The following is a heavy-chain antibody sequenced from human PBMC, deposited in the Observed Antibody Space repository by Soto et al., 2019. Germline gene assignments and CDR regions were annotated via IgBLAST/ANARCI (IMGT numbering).Heavy chain of an antibody. J-gene: IGHJ3*02. CDR1: GYTFTSYN. CDR3: ASNDGLRPFDI. Sequence: GASVKVSCKASGYTFTSYNINWVRQAPAQGLEWMGWINSYNANTNYGQKLQGRVTFTTDTSTTTTYMELRSLTSDDTAMYYCASNDGLRPFDIWGQGTMVTVSS. CDR2: INSYNANT. D-gene: IGHD1-1*01. V-gene: IGHV1-18*04.